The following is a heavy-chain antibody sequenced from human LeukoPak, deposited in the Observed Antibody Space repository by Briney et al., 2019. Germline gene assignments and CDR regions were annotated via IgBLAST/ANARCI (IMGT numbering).Heavy chain of an antibody. CDR1: GGSISGSGYY. J-gene: IGHJ5*02. CDR3: ARHEYSGSYYGLSWFDP. Sequence: PSETLSLTCTVSGGSISGSGYYWGWIRQPPGKGLEWIASIYYSGSAYYNPSLKSRVTISVDTSKNQLSLKLSSLTAADTAVYYCARHEYSGSYYGLSWFDPWGQGTLVTVSS. D-gene: IGHD1-26*01. CDR2: IYYSGSA. V-gene: IGHV4-39*01.